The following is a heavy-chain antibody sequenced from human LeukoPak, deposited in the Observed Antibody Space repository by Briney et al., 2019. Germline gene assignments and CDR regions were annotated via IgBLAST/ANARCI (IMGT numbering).Heavy chain of an antibody. CDR3: ARVYYDYVWGSVDY. Sequence: GGSLRLSCAASGFTFSSYAMHWVRQAPGKGLEWVAVISYDGSNKYYADSVKGRFTISRDNSKNTLYLQMNSLRAEDTAVYYCARVYYDYVWGSVDYWGQGTLVTVSS. CDR2: ISYDGSNK. D-gene: IGHD3-16*01. CDR1: GFTFSSYA. V-gene: IGHV3-30*04. J-gene: IGHJ4*02.